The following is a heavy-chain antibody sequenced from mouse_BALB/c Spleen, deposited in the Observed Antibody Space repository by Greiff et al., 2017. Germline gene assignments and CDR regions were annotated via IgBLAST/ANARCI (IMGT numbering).Heavy chain of an antibody. CDR3: NGDSSGSMDY. CDR1: GFNIKDYY. V-gene: IGHV14-4*02. Sequence: SGAELVRSGASVKLSCTASGFNIKDYYMHWVKQRPEQGLEWIGWIDPENGDTEYAPKFQGKATMTADTSSNTAYLQLSSLTSEDTAVYYCNGDSSGSMDYWGQGTSVTVSS. D-gene: IGHD3-2*01. J-gene: IGHJ4*01. CDR2: IDPENGDT.